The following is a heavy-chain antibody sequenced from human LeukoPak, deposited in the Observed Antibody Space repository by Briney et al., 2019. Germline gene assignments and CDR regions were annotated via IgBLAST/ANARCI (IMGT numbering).Heavy chain of an antibody. J-gene: IGHJ4*02. D-gene: IGHD2-15*01. Sequence: SGGSLRLSCAASGFSFSYYGMQWVRQAPGKGLEWVVIVSNDGGNKYYADSVRGRLTISRENSKTTLHLHMNSLRADHTAVSYCAKDGECRGGSCYPNHFNSWGQGTQVTLSS. V-gene: IGHV3-30*18. CDR2: VSNDGGNK. CDR1: GFSFSYYG. CDR3: AKDGECRGGSCYPNHFNS.